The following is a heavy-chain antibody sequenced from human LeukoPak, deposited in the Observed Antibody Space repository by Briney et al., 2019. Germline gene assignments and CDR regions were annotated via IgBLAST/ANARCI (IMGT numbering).Heavy chain of an antibody. CDR1: GYSFTTHW. V-gene: IGHV5-51*01. Sequence: GESLKISCKGSGYSFTTHWIAWVRQMPGKGLEWMGIIYPGDSDTRYSPSFRGQVTFSADKSTTTAYLQWGSLKASDTAIYFCAGQTPAQDAFDLWGQGTMVTVSS. J-gene: IGHJ3*01. CDR2: IYPGDSDT. CDR3: AGQTPAQDAFDL.